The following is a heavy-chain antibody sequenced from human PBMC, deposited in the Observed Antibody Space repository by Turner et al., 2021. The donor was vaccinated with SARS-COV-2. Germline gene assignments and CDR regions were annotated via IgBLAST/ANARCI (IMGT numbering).Heavy chain of an antibody. D-gene: IGHD2-15*01. CDR3: ARTSSWDALVVGSPADWYFDL. CDR2: IYHSGMT. V-gene: IGHV4-39*01. J-gene: IGHJ2*01. CDR1: VLSFPSHGFY. Sequence: QVLLHESGPGLVKPSETPSLTCTFSVLSFPSHGFYWGWSRHPPGKGPAWLGSIYHSGMTYYNRSLTGRVAMSVDTSKSQFSLTLASATASDTAVYYCARTSSWDALVVGSPADWYFDLWGRGTQVIVSS.